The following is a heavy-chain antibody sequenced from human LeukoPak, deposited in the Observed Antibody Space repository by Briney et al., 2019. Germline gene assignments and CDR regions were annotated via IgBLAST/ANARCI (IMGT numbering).Heavy chain of an antibody. CDR1: GGSISSGSYY. Sequence: SETLSLTCTVSGGSISSGSYYWSWIRQPAGKGLEWIGRIYTSGSTNYNPSLKSRVTISVDTSKNQCSLKLSSVTAADTAVYYCARELRGSGSYYPIYWGQGTLVTVSS. CDR3: ARELRGSGSYYPIY. V-gene: IGHV4-61*02. J-gene: IGHJ4*02. CDR2: IYTSGST. D-gene: IGHD3-10*01.